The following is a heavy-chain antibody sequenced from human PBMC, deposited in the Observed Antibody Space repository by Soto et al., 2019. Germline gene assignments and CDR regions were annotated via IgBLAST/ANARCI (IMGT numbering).Heavy chain of an antibody. D-gene: IGHD2-2*02. CDR3: AKNVVPAAIPYFDY. CDR2: ISGSGGTT. CDR1: GFTFSSYS. Sequence: EVQLVESGGGLVQPGGSLRLSCAASGFTFSSYSMNWVRQAPGKGLEWVSTISGSGGTTYFADSVKGRFTISRDNSKNTLYLQMNSLRAEDTAVYYCAKNVVPAAIPYFDYWGQGNLVTVSS. V-gene: IGHV3-23*04. J-gene: IGHJ4*02.